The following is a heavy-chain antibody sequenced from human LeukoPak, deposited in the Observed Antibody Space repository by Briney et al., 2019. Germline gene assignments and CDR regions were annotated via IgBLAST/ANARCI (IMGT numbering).Heavy chain of an antibody. D-gene: IGHD3-10*01. V-gene: IGHV3-21*04. Sequence: GGSLRLSCAASGFTFSSYSMNWVRQAPGKGLEWVSSISSSNRYIYYADSVKGRFTISRDNAKNSLYLQMNSLRAEDTAVYYCAREAGSHYDYWGQGTLVTVSS. CDR3: AREAGSHYDY. J-gene: IGHJ4*02. CDR1: GFTFSSYS. CDR2: ISSSNRYI.